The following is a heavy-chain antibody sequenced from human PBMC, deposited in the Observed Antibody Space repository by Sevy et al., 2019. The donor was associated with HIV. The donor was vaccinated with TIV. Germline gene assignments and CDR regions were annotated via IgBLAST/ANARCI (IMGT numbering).Heavy chain of an antibody. Sequence: GSLRLSCTASGFTFSSAWMSWVRQAPGKGLEWVGRIKSEFDGGAIDYAAPVKGSFSISREDSKNTVYLQMNSLKTEDTAVYYCITDPAYRGYDEEVINYYFYGMDVWGQGTTVTVSS. CDR2: IKSEFDGGAI. V-gene: IGHV3-15*01. CDR1: GFTFSSAW. J-gene: IGHJ6*02. D-gene: IGHD5-12*01. CDR3: ITDPAYRGYDEEVINYYFYGMDV.